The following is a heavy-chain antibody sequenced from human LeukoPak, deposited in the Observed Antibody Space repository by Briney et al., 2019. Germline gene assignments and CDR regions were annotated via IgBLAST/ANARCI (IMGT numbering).Heavy chain of an antibody. CDR3: AKGWDVDTAIDY. CDR2: IQYAGSDK. CDR1: GFSFSSYW. D-gene: IGHD5-18*01. V-gene: IGHV3-30*02. Sequence: LSGGSLRLSCAASGFSFSSYWMSWVRQAPGKGLEWVAFIQYAGSDKYYADSVKGRFTISRDNSKNTLYLQMNSLRAEDTAVYYCAKGWDVDTAIDYWGQGTLVTVSS. J-gene: IGHJ4*02.